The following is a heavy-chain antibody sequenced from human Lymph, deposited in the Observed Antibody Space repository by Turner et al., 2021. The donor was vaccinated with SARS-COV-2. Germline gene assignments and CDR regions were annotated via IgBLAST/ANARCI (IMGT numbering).Heavy chain of an antibody. CDR3: AKGVRGTMIVVVIPYFDY. CDR2: ISGSGGNT. Sequence: EVQLLESGGGLVQHGGSLRLSCAASGVTFTSYARSWVRQVPGMGLGWVSAISGSGGNTYYADTVKGRFTISRDNSKNTLYLQMNSLKAEDTAVYYCAKGVRGTMIVVVIPYFDYWGQGTLVTVSS. CDR1: GVTFTSYA. V-gene: IGHV3-23*01. D-gene: IGHD3-22*01. J-gene: IGHJ4*02.